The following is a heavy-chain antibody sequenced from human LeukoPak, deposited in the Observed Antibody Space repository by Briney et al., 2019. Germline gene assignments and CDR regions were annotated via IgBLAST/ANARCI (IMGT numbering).Heavy chain of an antibody. Sequence: GASVKVSCKASGGTFSSYAISWVRQAPGQGLEWMGGIVPISGTSNYAQKFQGRVTITADESTSTAYMELSSLRSEDTAVYYCARSYYDFWSGHKNWFDPWGQGNLVTVSS. CDR3: ARSYYDFWSGHKNWFDP. CDR1: GGTFSSYA. D-gene: IGHD3-3*01. CDR2: IVPISGTS. V-gene: IGHV1-69*13. J-gene: IGHJ5*02.